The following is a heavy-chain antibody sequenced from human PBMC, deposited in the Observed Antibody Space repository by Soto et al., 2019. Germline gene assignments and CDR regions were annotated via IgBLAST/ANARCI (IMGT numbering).Heavy chain of an antibody. J-gene: IGHJ4*02. CDR1: DDSITTSW. Sequence: KTSETLSLTCAVSDDSITTSWWSWVRQPPGKGLEWIGEVYHGGYTNYNPSLESRVSISVDRSKNQFSLNLRSVTAADTAVYYCAKNGAYALDYWGQGTLVTVSS. D-gene: IGHD2-21*01. CDR3: AKNGAYALDY. CDR2: VYHGGYT. V-gene: IGHV4-4*02.